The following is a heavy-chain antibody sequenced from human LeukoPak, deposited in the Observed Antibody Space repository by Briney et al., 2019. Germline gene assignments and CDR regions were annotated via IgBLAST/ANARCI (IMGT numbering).Heavy chain of an antibody. CDR3: ARHVGSGWDYYYYYYMDV. J-gene: IGHJ6*03. Sequence: SSETLSLTCTVSGYSISSGYYWGWIRQPPGKGLEWIGSIYHSGSTYYNPSLKSRVTISVDTSKNQFSLKLSSVTAADTAVYYCARHVGSGWDYYYYYYMDVWGKGTTVTISS. D-gene: IGHD6-19*01. CDR1: GYSISSGYY. CDR2: IYHSGST. V-gene: IGHV4-38-2*02.